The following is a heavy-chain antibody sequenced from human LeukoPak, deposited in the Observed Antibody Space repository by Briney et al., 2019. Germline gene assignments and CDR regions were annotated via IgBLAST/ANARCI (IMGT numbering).Heavy chain of an antibody. CDR1: GGSISSFF. V-gene: IGHV4-59*01. J-gene: IGHJ4*02. D-gene: IGHD3-9*01. CDR2: VHSSGST. Sequence: SETLSLTCTVSGGSISSFFWSWIRQPPGKGLEWIGYVHSSGSTKYNPSLKSRLIISVDMSKNQFSVKLRSVSVADTAVYYCARLAPGNYDILTGDPKVVFDYWGQGALVTVSS. CDR3: ARLAPGNYDILTGDPKVVFDY.